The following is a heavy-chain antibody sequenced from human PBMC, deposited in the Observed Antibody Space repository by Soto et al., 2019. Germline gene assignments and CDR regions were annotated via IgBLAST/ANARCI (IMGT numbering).Heavy chain of an antibody. V-gene: IGHV3-23*01. D-gene: IGHD2-8*01. CDR3: AKVLMPLRPHYYYMDV. CDR2: ISGSGGST. CDR1: GFTFSSYA. J-gene: IGHJ6*03. Sequence: PGGSLRLSCAASGFTFSSYAMSWVRQAPGKGLEWVSAISGSGGSTYYADSVKGRFTISRDNSKNTLYLQMNSLRAEDTAVYYCAKVLMPLRPHYYYMDVRGKGTTVTRSS.